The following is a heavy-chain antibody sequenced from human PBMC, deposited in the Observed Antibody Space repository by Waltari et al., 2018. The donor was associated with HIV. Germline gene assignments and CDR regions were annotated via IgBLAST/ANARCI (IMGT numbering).Heavy chain of an antibody. CDR3: ARRALWLRPVYYFDY. V-gene: IGHV4-34*01. J-gene: IGHJ4*02. D-gene: IGHD5-12*01. CDR1: VEPFDGYY. CDR2: INHRRNT. Sequence: QVQLQQWGAGLLKPSETLSLTCAVYVEPFDGYYWSWIRQPPGKRLEWMGEINHRRNTNYNPSLKSRLTMSVDASKNQFSLNLNSVTAADTGVYYCARRALWLRPVYYFDYWGQGALVTVSS.